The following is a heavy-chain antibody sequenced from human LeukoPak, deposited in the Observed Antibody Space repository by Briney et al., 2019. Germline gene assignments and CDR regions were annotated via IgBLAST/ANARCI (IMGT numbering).Heavy chain of an antibody. V-gene: IGHV3-74*01. CDR2: INRDGSTT. J-gene: IGHJ6*02. D-gene: IGHD4-23*01. CDR3: ASSSPTVVSDTYYYYAMDV. Sequence: GGPLRLSCAASGFTFSSYWMPWVRQAPGKGLVWVSRINRDGSTTSYADSVKGRFTISRDNAKNTLYLQMNSLRAEDTAVYYCASSSPTVVSDTYYYYAMDVWGQGTTVTVSS. CDR1: GFTFSSYW.